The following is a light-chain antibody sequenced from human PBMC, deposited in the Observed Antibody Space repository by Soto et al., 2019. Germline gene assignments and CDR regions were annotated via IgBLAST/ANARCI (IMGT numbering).Light chain of an antibody. CDR1: SGSIASNY. J-gene: IGLJ3*02. CDR3: QSYDSSSWV. V-gene: IGLV6-57*04. CDR2: EDN. Sequence: NFMLTQPHSVSESPGKTVTISYTRSSGSIASNYVQWYQQRPGSAPTTVIYEDNQRPSGVPCRISGSIDSSSNSASLTISGLKTEDEADYYCQSYDSSSWVFGGGTKLTVL.